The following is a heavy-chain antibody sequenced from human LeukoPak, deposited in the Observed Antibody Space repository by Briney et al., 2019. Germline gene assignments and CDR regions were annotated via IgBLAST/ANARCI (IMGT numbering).Heavy chain of an antibody. CDR2: IYYSGST. CDR3: ARHEYSGSYYGMSWFDP. J-gene: IGHJ5*02. D-gene: IGHD1-26*01. V-gene: IGHV4-39*01. CDR1: GGSISSSGYY. Sequence: PSETLSLTCTVSGGSISSSGYYWGWIRQPPGKGLEWIASIYYSGSTYYNPSLKSRVTISVDTSKNQLSLKLSSLTAADTAVYYCARHEYSGSYYGMSWFDPWGQGTLVTVSS.